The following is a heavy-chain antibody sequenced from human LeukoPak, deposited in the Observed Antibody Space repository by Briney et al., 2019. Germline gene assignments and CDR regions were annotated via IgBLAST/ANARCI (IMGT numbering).Heavy chain of an antibody. CDR1: GYTFTGYY. CDR2: INPNSGGT. CDR3: ATTLWGSYRHSFDY. D-gene: IGHD3-16*02. V-gene: IGHV1-2*02. Sequence: ASVKVSCKASGYTFTGYYMHWVRQAPGQGLEWMGWINPNSGGTNYAQKFQGRVTMTGDTSISTAYMELSRLRSDDTAVYYCATTLWGSYRHSFDYWGQGTLVTVSS. J-gene: IGHJ4*02.